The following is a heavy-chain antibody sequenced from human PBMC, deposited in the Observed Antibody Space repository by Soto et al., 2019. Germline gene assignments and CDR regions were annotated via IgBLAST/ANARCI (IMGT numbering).Heavy chain of an antibody. J-gene: IGHJ6*02. CDR1: GFTFSSYA. CDR2: ISSNGGST. Sequence: GGSLRLSCAASGFTFSSYAMHWVRQAPGKGLEYVSAISSNGGSTYYADSVKGRFTISRDNSKNTLYLQMGSLRAEDMAVYYCARGLDFDWAHSGPPYYYYGMDVWGQGTTVTVSS. CDR3: ARGLDFDWAHSGPPYYYYGMDV. V-gene: IGHV3-64*02. D-gene: IGHD3-9*01.